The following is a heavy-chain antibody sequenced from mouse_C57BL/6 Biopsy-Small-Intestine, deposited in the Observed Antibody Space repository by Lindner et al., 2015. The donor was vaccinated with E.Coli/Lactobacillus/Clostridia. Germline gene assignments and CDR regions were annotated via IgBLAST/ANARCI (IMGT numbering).Heavy chain of an antibody. Sequence: SVKVSCKASGYTFTDFYIHWVRQAPGRGLEWMGRISPNIGGTNYAQNFQGRVTLTRDTSINTAYMELNKPTSDDTAIYFCARGAGYSYSVADYWGQGTLVTVSS. V-gene: IGHV1-72*04. D-gene: IGHD2-12*01. CDR3: ARGAGYSYSVADY. J-gene: IGHJ4*01. CDR1: GYTFTDFY. CDR2: ISPNIGGT.